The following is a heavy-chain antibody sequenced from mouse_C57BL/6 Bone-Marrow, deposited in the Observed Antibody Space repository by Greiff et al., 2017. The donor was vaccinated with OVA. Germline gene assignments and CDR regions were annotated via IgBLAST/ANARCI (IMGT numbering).Heavy chain of an antibody. CDR2: ISSGGSYT. D-gene: IGHD1-1*01. J-gene: IGHJ1*03. Sequence: EVKLVESGGDLVKPGGSLKLSCAASGFTFSSYGMSWVRQTPDKRLEWVATISSGGSYTYYPDSVKGRFTISRDNAKNTLYLQMSSLKSEDTAMYYCAIYEYYSSSRYWYFDVWGTGTTVTVSS. CDR1: GFTFSSYG. CDR3: AIYEYYSSSRYWYFDV. V-gene: IGHV5-6*01.